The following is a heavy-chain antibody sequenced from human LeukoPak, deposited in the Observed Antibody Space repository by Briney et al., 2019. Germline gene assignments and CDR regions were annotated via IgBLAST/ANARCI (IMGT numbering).Heavy chain of an antibody. V-gene: IGHV1-18*01. CDR3: ASGGYCSGGSCYGMDV. CDR1: CYTFTSHG. CDR2: ISAYNGNT. D-gene: IGHD2-15*01. Sequence: ASVKVSCKAACYTFTSHGFIWLRQAPGQGLEWMGWISAYNGNTNYAQKLQGRVTMTTDTSTSTAYMELRSLRSDDTAVYYCASGGYCSGGSCYGMDVWGQGTTVTVSS. J-gene: IGHJ6*02.